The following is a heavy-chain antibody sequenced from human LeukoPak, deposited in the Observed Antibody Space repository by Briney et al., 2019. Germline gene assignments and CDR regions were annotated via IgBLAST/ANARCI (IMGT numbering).Heavy chain of an antibody. V-gene: IGHV4-59*01. CDR3: ARMNIVVGVAWFDP. J-gene: IGHJ5*02. CDR1: GGSISSYY. D-gene: IGHD2-15*01. CDR2: IYYSGST. Sequence: SETLSLTCTVSGGSISSYYWSWVRQPPGKGLEWIGYIYYSGSTNYNPSLKSRVTISVDTSKNQFSLKLSSVTAADTAVYYCARMNIVVGVAWFDPWGQGTLVTVSS.